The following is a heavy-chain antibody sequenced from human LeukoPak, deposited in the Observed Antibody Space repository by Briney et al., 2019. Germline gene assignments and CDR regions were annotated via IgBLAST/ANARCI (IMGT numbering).Heavy chain of an antibody. CDR1: GGSISSYY. J-gene: IGHJ3*02. V-gene: IGHV4-59*08. D-gene: IGHD1-14*01. CDR3: ARLSPEDAFDI. Sequence: SETLSLTCTVSGGSISSYYWSWIRQPPGKGLEGIGYIYYSGSTNYNPSLKSRVTISVDTSKNQFSLKLSSVTAADTAVYYCARLSPEDAFDIWGQGTMVTVSS. CDR2: IYYSGST.